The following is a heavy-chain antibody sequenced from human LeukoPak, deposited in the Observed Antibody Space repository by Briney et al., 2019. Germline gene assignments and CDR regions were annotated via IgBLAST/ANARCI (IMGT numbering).Heavy chain of an antibody. J-gene: IGHJ3*01. V-gene: IGHV3-7*01. CDR2: IKQDGSEK. Sequence: GGSLRLSRAVSGFTLKTFWMSWVRQAPGKGLQWVANIKQDGSEKYYVDSVRGRFTISRDNAKNSIYLQINSLRAGDPAVYYCARDNGGRAFDLWGHGTMVTVSS. CDR1: GFTLKTFW. CDR3: ARDNGGRAFDL. D-gene: IGHD2-8*01.